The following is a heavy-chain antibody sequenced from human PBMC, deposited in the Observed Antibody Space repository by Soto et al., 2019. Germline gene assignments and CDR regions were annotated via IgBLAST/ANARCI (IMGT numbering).Heavy chain of an antibody. CDR1: GYTFTGYY. CDR2: ISPQTGGT. J-gene: IGHJ4*02. Sequence: ASVKVSCKGSGYTFTGYYIHWVRQTPGQGPEWMGEISPQTGGTKYAQKYQGRVTMTRDASITTVYMELSNLSPDDTAVYYCGRGRSGELVIFYWGQGTLVTVSS. D-gene: IGHD1-26*01. CDR3: GRGRSGELVIFY. V-gene: IGHV1-2*02.